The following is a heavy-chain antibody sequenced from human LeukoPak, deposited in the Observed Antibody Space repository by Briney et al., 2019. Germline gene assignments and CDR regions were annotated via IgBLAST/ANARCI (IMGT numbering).Heavy chain of an antibody. D-gene: IGHD3-22*01. V-gene: IGHV4-31*03. J-gene: IGHJ3*02. CDR1: GGSSSSGGCY. CDR3: ARKGLGDYDSDVVDI. CDR2: IYNSGST. Sequence: SETLSLTCTVSGGSSSSGGCYWSWIRQRPGKGLEWIGYIYNSGSTYYNPSLKSRVTISVDASKNQFSLRLSSVTAADTAVYYCARKGLGDYDSDVVDILGQGTMVTGSS.